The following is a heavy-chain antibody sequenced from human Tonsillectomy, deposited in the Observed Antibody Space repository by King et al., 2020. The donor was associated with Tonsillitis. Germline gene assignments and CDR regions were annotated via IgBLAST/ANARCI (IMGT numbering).Heavy chain of an antibody. V-gene: IGHV3-53*01. CDR1: GFTVRSNY. Sequence: QLVQSGGGLIQSGGSLRPSCAASGFTVRSNYMSWVRQAPGKGLEWVSVIYSGGSTYYADSVKGRFTISRDNSKNTLYLQMKSLRAEDTAVYYCARSITYGSGSYPPYYYGMDVWGQGTPVTVSS. D-gene: IGHD3-10*01. J-gene: IGHJ6*02. CDR3: ARSITYGSGSYPPYYYGMDV. CDR2: IYSGGST.